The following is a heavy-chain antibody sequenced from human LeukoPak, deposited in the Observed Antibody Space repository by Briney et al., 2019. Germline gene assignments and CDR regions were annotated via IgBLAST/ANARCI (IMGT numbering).Heavy chain of an antibody. CDR2: IIPIFGTA. Sequence: ASVKVSCKASGGTFSSYAISWVRQAPGQGLEWMGGIIPIFGTANYAQKFQGRVTITADESTSTAYMELSSLRSEDTAVYYCASNGYCSGGSCALDYWGQGTLVTVSS. CDR1: GGTFSSYA. D-gene: IGHD2-15*01. CDR3: ASNGYCSGGSCALDY. V-gene: IGHV1-69*13. J-gene: IGHJ4*02.